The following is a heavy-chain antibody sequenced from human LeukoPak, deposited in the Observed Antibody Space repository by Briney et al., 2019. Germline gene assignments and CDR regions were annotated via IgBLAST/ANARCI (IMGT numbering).Heavy chain of an antibody. CDR1: GVTFSTYW. V-gene: IGHV3-74*01. CDR2: INPEGTTA. CDR3: VFFYTALKIPY. D-gene: IGHD2-21*02. Sequence: GGSLRLSCEASGVTFSTYWMHWVRQAPGKGLVWVSVINPEGTTATYADSVKGRFTISRDNAKNTLYLQMDSLRAEDTAIYYCVFFYTALKIPYWGQGGLVTVSS. J-gene: IGHJ4*02.